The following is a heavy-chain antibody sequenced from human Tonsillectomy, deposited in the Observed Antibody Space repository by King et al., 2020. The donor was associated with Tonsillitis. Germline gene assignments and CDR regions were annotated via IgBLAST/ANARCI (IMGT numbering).Heavy chain of an antibody. CDR3: ARGLGRASGYAYYFDY. Sequence: LQLQESGSGLVKPSQTLSLTCAVSGGSISSGGYSWSWIRQPPGKGLEWIGYIYHSGSTYYNPSLKSRVTISVDRSKNQFSLKLSSVTAADTAVYYCARGLGRASGYAYYFDYWGLGTLVTVSS. J-gene: IGHJ4*02. D-gene: IGHD3-3*01. V-gene: IGHV4-30-2*01. CDR1: GGSISSGGYS. CDR2: IYHSGST.